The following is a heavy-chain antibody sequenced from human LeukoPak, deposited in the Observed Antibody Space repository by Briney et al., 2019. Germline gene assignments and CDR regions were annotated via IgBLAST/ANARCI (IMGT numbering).Heavy chain of an antibody. CDR3: AKRGLTPVDAFDI. Sequence: GGSLRLSCAASGFTFSTYAMSWVRQAPGKGLEWVSAITGNGEITYYADSVKGRFSISRDNFKDTLFLQMSSLKAEDTAVYYCAKRGLTPVDAFDIWGQGTMVTVSS. CDR2: ITGNGEIT. J-gene: IGHJ3*02. V-gene: IGHV3-23*01. CDR1: GFTFSTYA.